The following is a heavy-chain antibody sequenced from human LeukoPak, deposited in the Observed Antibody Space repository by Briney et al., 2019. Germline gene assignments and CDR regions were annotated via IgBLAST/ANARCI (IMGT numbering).Heavy chain of an antibody. J-gene: IGHJ4*02. CDR2: VRTTAEGETT. V-gene: IGHV3-15*01. Sequence: SLRLSCEGSGFNFNDAWMSWIRQAPGKGLEWVGRVRTTAEGETTDYAAPVRGRFIISRDDSKNMVFLQMNRLETEDTAIYYCTAGLRKTDDDYWGQGTLVTVSS. CDR3: TAGLRKTDDDY. CDR1: GFNFNDAW. D-gene: IGHD4-17*01.